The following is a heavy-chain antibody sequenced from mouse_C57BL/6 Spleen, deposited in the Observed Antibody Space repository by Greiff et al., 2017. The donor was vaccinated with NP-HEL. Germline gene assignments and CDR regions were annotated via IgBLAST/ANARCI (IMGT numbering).Heavy chain of an antibody. J-gene: IGHJ1*03. D-gene: IGHD2-1*01. CDR2: IGPETGGT. V-gene: IGHV1-15*01. CDR1: GYTFTDYE. CDR3: TRSLPHWYFDV. Sequence: VQLQQSGAELVRPGASVTLSCKASGYTFTDYEMHWVKQTPVHGLEWIGAIGPETGGTAYPQKFKGKAILTADKSSSTCNMKLHNLTSDDSAVYYCTRSLPHWYFDVWGTGTTVTVAS.